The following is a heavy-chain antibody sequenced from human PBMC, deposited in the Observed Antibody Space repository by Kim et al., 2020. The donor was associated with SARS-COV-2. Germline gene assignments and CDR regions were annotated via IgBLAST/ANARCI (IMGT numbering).Heavy chain of an antibody. CDR3: ATSVEMATTYDY. J-gene: IGHJ4*02. CDR1: GYTLTELS. D-gene: IGHD5-12*01. V-gene: IGHV1-24*01. Sequence: ASVKVSCKVSGYTLTELSMHWVRQAPVKGLEWMGGFDPEDGETIYAQKFQGRVTMTEDTSTDTAYMELSSLRSEDTAVYYCATSVEMATTYDYWGQGTLVTVSS. CDR2: FDPEDGET.